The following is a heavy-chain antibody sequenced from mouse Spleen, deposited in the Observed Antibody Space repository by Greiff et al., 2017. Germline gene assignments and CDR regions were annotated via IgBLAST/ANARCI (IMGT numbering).Heavy chain of an antibody. CDR3: ARRRQGYAMDY. Sequence: EVQLVESGGGLVKPGGSLKLSCAASGFTFSSYGMSWVRQTPEKRLEWVATISGGGSYTYYPDSVKGRFTIARDNAKNNLYLQMSSLRSEDTALYYCARRRQGYAMDYWGQGTSVTVSS. V-gene: IGHV5-9-2*01. CDR1: GFTFSSYG. D-gene: IGHD3-2*01. CDR2: ISGGGSYT. J-gene: IGHJ4*01.